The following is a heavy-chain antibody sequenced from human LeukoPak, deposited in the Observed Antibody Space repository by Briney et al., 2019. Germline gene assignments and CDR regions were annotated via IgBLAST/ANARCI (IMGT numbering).Heavy chain of an antibody. D-gene: IGHD3-3*01. Sequence: ASVKVSCKASGYTFSTYYMHWVRQAPGQGLEWLGIINANGGSTTYAQKFQGRVAITRDASTSTVYMELSSLRSEDTAVYYCARSAIFGVVTAGFYDYWGQGTLVTVSS. J-gene: IGHJ4*02. CDR2: INANGGST. CDR1: GYTFSTYY. V-gene: IGHV1-46*01. CDR3: ARSAIFGVVTAGFYDY.